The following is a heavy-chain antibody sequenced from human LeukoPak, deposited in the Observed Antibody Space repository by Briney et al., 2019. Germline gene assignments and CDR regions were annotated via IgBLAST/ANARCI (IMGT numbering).Heavy chain of an antibody. Sequence: ASVTVSCKASGYTFTSYGISWVRQAPGQGLEWMGWISAYNGNTNYAQKLQGRVTMTTDTSTSTAYMELRSLRSDDTAVYYCARDTPRPQYYYGSGSPPRLDYWGQGTLVTVSS. CDR1: GYTFTSYG. CDR2: ISAYNGNT. J-gene: IGHJ4*02. CDR3: ARDTPRPQYYYGSGSPPRLDY. V-gene: IGHV1-18*01. D-gene: IGHD3-10*01.